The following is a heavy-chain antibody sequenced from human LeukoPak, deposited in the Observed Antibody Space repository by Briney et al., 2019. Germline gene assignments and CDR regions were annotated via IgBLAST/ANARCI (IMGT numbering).Heavy chain of an antibody. D-gene: IGHD3-10*01. V-gene: IGHV3-23*01. CDR3: AKGPRDYYGSGSYFHRFDY. J-gene: IGHJ4*02. CDR2: ISGSGGST. CDR1: GFTFSSYG. Sequence: PGGTLRLSCAASGFTFSSYGMSWVRQAPGKGLEWVSAISGSGGSTYYADSVKGRFTISRDNSKNTLYLQMNSLRAEDTAVYYCAKGPRDYYGSGSYFHRFDYWGQGTLVTVSS.